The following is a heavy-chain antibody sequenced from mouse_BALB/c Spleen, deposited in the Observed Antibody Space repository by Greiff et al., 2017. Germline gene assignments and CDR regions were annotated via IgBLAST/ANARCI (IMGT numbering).Heavy chain of an antibody. CDR3: ARPYYYGSSPGGY. V-gene: IGHV3-6*02. J-gene: IGHJ2*01. Sequence: VQLQQSGPGLVKPSQSLSLTCSVTGYSITSGYYWNWIRQFPGNKLEWMGYISYDGSNNYNPSLKNRISITRDTSKNQFFLKLNSVTTEDTATYYCARPYYYGSSPGGYWGQGTTLTVSS. CDR2: ISYDGSN. CDR1: GYSITSGYY. D-gene: IGHD1-1*01.